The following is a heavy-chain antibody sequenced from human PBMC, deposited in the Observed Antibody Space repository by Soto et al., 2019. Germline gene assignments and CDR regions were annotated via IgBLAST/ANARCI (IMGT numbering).Heavy chain of an antibody. Sequence: SETLSLTCAVYGVSFSGYYWSWIRQPPGKGLEWIGEINHSGSTNYNPSLKSRVTISVDTSKSQFSLKLSSVTAADTAVYYCARGRVTIFGVVIIPYYYMDVWGKGTTVTVSS. CDR3: ARGRVTIFGVVIIPYYYMDV. D-gene: IGHD3-3*01. CDR2: INHSGST. J-gene: IGHJ6*03. V-gene: IGHV4-34*01. CDR1: GVSFSGYY.